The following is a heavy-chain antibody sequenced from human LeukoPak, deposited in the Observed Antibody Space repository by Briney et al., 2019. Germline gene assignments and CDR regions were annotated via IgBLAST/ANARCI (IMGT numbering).Heavy chain of an antibody. CDR1: GYTFTNYG. CDR2: ISAYSGYT. V-gene: IGHV1-18*01. D-gene: IGHD2-15*01. CDR3: ARVGYCSGGSCPRTYYHYYYMDV. J-gene: IGHJ6*03. Sequence: RASVKVSCKASGYTFTNYGISWVRQAPGQGLEWMGWISAYSGYTTYAQKLQGRVTMTTDTSTSTGYMELRSLRSDDTAVYYCARVGYCSGGSCPRTYYHYYYMDVWGKGTSVTVSS.